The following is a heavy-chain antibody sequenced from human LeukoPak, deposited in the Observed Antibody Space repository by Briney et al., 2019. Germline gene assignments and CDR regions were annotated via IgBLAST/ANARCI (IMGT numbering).Heavy chain of an antibody. Sequence: ASVKVSCKASGYTFTDCYVHWVRQAPGQGLEWMGWINPNSGDTNYAQKFQGRVTVTRDSSISTAYMELNSLRSDDTAVFYCARGSGDLWSAYHSFYMDVWGEGTTVTVSS. V-gene: IGHV1-2*02. CDR3: ARGSGDLWSAYHSFYMDV. CDR1: GYTFTDCY. D-gene: IGHD3-3*01. CDR2: INPNSGDT. J-gene: IGHJ6*03.